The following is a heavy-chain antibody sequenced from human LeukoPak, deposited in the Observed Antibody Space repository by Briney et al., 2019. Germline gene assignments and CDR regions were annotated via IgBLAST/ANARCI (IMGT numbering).Heavy chain of an antibody. J-gene: IGHJ3*02. CDR3: ARSKVPRITPTAGVFDM. CDR2: ISGSGGST. CDR1: GFTFSSYG. D-gene: IGHD1-14*01. V-gene: IGHV3-23*01. Sequence: AGGSLRLSCAASGFTFSSYGMSWVRQAPGKGLEWVSAISGSGGSTYYADSVKGRFTISRDNSKNTLYLQMNSLRAEDTAFYYCARSKVPRITPTAGVFDMWGQGTMVTVSS.